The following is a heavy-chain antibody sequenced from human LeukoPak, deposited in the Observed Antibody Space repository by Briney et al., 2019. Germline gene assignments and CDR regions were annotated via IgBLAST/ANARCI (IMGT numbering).Heavy chain of an antibody. CDR3: ARLVDPMGDYYMDV. V-gene: IGHV4-4*09. J-gene: IGHJ6*03. Sequence: PSETLSLTCTVSGGSISSYYWSWIRQPPGKGLEWIGYIYTSGSTNYNPSLKSRVTISVDTSKNQFSLKLSSVTAADTAVYYCARLVDPMGDYYMDVWGKGTTATVSS. CDR2: IYTSGST. D-gene: IGHD1-26*01. CDR1: GGSISSYY.